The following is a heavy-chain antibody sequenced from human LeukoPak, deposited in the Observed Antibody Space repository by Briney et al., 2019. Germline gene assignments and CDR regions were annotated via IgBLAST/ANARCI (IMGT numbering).Heavy chain of an antibody. J-gene: IGHJ3*02. V-gene: IGHV4-59*08. Sequence: PSETLSLTCTVSGGSISSYYWSWIRQPPGKGLEWIGYIYYSGSTNYNPSLKGRVTISVDTSKNQFSLKLSSVTAADTAVYYCARHAFSDDAFDIWGQGTMVTVSP. CDR3: ARHAFSDDAFDI. CDR1: GGSISSYY. CDR2: IYYSGST.